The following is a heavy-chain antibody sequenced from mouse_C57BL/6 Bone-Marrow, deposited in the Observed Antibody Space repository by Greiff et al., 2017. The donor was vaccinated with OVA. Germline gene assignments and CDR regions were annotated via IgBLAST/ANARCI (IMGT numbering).Heavy chain of an antibody. CDR1: GYTFTNYW. D-gene: IGHD2-4*01. V-gene: IGHV1-63*01. CDR2: IYPGGGYT. Sequence: VQLQQSGAELVRPGTSVKMSCKASGYTFTNYWIGWAKQRPGHGLEWIGDIYPGGGYTNYNEKFKGTATLTADKSSSTAYLQFSCQTSEDSDSANGDVDYDRYFDVGGTGTTVTVSA. CDR3: DVDYDRYFDV. J-gene: IGHJ1*03.